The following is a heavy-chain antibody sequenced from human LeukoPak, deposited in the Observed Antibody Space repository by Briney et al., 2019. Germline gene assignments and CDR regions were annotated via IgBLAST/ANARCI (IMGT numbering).Heavy chain of an antibody. J-gene: IGHJ4*02. CDR1: GYTVTGYY. V-gene: IGHV1-2*02. Sequence: GASVRASCKASGYTVTGYYIHGVRRAPGEPLEWMGWIIPNSGGTKFAQKFQGRVTLTRDTSISTAFMELSRLRSDDTAVYYCARGLYDSRGYYHGDYWGQGTLVTVSS. D-gene: IGHD3-22*01. CDR2: IIPNSGGT. CDR3: ARGLYDSRGYYHGDY.